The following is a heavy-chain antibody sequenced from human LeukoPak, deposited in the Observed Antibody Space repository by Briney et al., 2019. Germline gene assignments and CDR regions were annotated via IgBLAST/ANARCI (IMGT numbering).Heavy chain of an antibody. CDR2: ITSNSAGR. CDR3: AREAYGSGNYPFDL. Sequence: PGGSLRLSCSASGLTFNKYYMNWVRQAPGKGLEWVSSITSNSAGRYYADSVKGRFTISRDNAKNLLYLQMNSLRAEDTAVYYCAREAYGSGNYPFDLWGQGTLVTVSS. CDR1: GLTFNKYY. V-gene: IGHV3-21*06. J-gene: IGHJ4*02. D-gene: IGHD3-10*01.